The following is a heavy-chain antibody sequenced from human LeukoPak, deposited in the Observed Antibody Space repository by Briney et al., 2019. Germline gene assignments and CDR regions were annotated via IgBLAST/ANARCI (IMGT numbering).Heavy chain of an antibody. CDR1: GFTFGDYA. J-gene: IGHJ3*02. Sequence: GGSLRLSCTASGFTFGDYAMSWVRQAPGKGLEWVGFIRSKAYGGTTEHAASVKGRFTISRDDSKSIAYLQMNSLKTEDTAVYYCTRDLSSSDIWGQGTMVTVSS. CDR3: TRDLSSSDI. CDR2: IRSKAYGGTT. V-gene: IGHV3-49*04. D-gene: IGHD1-26*01.